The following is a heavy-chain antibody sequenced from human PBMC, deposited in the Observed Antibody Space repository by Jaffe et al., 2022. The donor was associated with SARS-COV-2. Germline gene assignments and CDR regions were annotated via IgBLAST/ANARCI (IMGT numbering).Heavy chain of an antibody. D-gene: IGHD3-16*01. Sequence: QVQLVQSGSELTKPGASVKVSCKASGYTFTSYPMGWVRRAPGQGLEWMGWINTDTGNPTYAQDFTGRFVFSLDTSVNTAYLQISSLKAEDTAVYYCARIGEYVWGSYVYYYYYMDVWGKGTTVTVSS. V-gene: IGHV7-4-1*02. CDR3: ARIGEYVWGSYVYYYYYMDV. CDR1: GYTFTSYP. CDR2: INTDTGNP. J-gene: IGHJ6*03.